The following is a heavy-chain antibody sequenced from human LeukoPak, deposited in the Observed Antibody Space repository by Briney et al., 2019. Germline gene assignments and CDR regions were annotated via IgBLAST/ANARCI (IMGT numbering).Heavy chain of an antibody. J-gene: IGHJ6*03. Sequence: SETLSLTCSVSGYSISSSSWTWIGQSPGKGLESLGYIANNGNAKYKSSFEGRATMSVDTSKSQFSLTLSSVTAADTAVYYCAGRIFPAQFRPHIYSYMDVWGKGTAVIVSS. CDR1: GYSISSSS. D-gene: IGHD2/OR15-2a*01. CDR3: AGRIFPAQFRPHIYSYMDV. CDR2: IANNGNA. V-gene: IGHV4-59*08.